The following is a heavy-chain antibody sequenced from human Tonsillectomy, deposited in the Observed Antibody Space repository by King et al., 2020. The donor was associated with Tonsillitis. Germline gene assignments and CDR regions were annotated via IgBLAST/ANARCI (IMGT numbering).Heavy chain of an antibody. Sequence: QVQLQQWGAGLLKPSETLSLTCAVYGGSFSGYYWSWIRQPPGKGLEWIGEINHSGSTNYNPSLKSRVTVSVDTSKTQFSLKLSSVTAADTAVYYCAREKIAAGYFDYWGQGTLVTVSS. J-gene: IGHJ4*02. D-gene: IGHD6-13*01. CDR3: AREKIAAGYFDY. V-gene: IGHV4-34*01. CDR2: INHSGST. CDR1: GGSFSGYY.